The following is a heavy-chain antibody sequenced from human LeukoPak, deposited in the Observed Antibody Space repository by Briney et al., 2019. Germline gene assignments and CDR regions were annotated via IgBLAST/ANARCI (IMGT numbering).Heavy chain of an antibody. V-gene: IGHV4-4*07. Sequence: SGTLSLTCPVSSGSLNSYDWSWIRQPARKGLEWIWRIYTSGSPNYNPSLKSRVTMSVDTSKNQFSLKLSSVTAADTAVYYCARLTSSWYQDWYFDLWGRGTLVTVSS. CDR1: SGSLNSYD. CDR2: IYTSGSP. J-gene: IGHJ2*01. D-gene: IGHD6-13*01. CDR3: ARLTSSWYQDWYFDL.